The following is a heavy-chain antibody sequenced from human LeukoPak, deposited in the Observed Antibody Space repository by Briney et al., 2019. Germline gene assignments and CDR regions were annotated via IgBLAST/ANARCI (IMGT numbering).Heavy chain of an antibody. CDR2: IYHSGST. Sequence: SETLSLTCAVSGGSISSGGYSWSWIRQPPGKGLEWIGYIYHSGSTYYNPSLKSRVTISVDRSKDQFSLKLSSVTAADTAVYYCARREYYPRRWFDPWGQGTLVTVSS. CDR1: GGSISSGGYS. CDR3: ARREYYPRRWFDP. V-gene: IGHV4-30-2*01. J-gene: IGHJ5*02. D-gene: IGHD2/OR15-2a*01.